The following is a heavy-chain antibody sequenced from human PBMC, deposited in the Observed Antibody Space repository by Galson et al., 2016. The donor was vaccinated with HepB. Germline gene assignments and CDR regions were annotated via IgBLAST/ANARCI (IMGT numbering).Heavy chain of an antibody. CDR1: GFTFDEYA. J-gene: IGHJ3*01. CDR2: IGWNGGSL. V-gene: IGHV3-9*01. Sequence: SLRLSCATSGFTFDEYAMHWVRQAPGKGLEWVSSIGWNGGSLIYADSVKGRFTISRDNAKKSLYLQMNSLRPEDTALYYCAKDNCSGESCYLAVLNAFDVWGLGTKVTVSS. CDR3: AKDNCSGESCYLAVLNAFDV. D-gene: IGHD2-15*01.